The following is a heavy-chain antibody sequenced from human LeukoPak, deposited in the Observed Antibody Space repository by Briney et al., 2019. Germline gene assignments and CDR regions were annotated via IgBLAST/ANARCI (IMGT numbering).Heavy chain of an antibody. V-gene: IGHV4-59*01. CDR3: VRPDDFWSGYYGY. Sequence: SETLSLTCTVSGGSISSYCWSWIRQPPGKGLEWIGYIFYSGSTNYNPSLKSRVTISVDTSKNQFSLKLSSVTAADTAVYYCVRPDDFWSGYYGYWGQGTLVTVSS. CDR1: GGSISSYC. J-gene: IGHJ4*02. CDR2: IFYSGST. D-gene: IGHD3-3*01.